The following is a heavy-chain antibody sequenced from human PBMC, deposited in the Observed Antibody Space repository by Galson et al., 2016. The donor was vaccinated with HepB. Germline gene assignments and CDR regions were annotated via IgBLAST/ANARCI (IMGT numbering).Heavy chain of an antibody. CDR3: ARSECCLCFSAHDEF. J-gene: IGHJ4*02. D-gene: IGHD2-8*01. CDR2: ISAYDGHT. V-gene: IGHV1-18*04. Sequence: QSGAEVKKPGASVKVSCKASGYTITSYGITWVRQAPGQGLEWMGWISAYDGHTKYAQKVQGRVIMTTDTSTSTAYLELGSLRSDDTAVYYCARSECCLCFSAHDEFWGQGTLVSVSS. CDR1: GYTITSYG.